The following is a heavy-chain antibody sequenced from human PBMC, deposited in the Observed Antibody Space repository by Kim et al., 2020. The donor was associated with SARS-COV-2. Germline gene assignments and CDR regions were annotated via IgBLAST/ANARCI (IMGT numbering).Heavy chain of an antibody. V-gene: IGHV3-73*01. J-gene: IGHJ6*02. CDR3: TRRGDSRTEDYYYGMDV. CDR1: GFTFSGSA. Sequence: GGSLRLSCAASGFTFSGSAMHWVRQASGKGLEWVGRIRSKANSYATAYAASVKGRFTISRDDSKNTAYLQMNSLKTEDTAVYYCTRRGDSRTEDYYYGMDVWGQGTTVTVSS. CDR2: IRSKANSYAT. D-gene: IGHD3-22*01.